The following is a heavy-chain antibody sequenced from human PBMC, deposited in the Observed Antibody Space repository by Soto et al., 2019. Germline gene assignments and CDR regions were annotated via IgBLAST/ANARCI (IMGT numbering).Heavy chain of an antibody. CDR1: GFTFSSYS. CDR2: ISSSSSYI. V-gene: IGHV3-21*01. CDR3: ARDIEPLDAFDI. Sequence: GGSLRLSCEASGFTFSSYSMKWVRQAPGKGLEWVSSISSSSSYIYYADSVKGRFTISRANAKNSLYLQMNSLRDDDTAVYYCARDIEPLDAFDIWGQGTMVTVS. D-gene: IGHD3-16*02. J-gene: IGHJ3*02.